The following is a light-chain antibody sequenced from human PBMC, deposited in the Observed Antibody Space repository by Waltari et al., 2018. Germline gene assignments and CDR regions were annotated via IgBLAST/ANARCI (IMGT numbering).Light chain of an antibody. CDR1: TGAVTSDYY. V-gene: IGLV7-43*01. Sequence: QTVVTQEPSLTVSPGGTVTLTCASSTGAVTSDYYPNWFQQKTGQAPRALIHSTSVGYSWNPTRFSGSLLGDKAALTLSGVQPEDEADYYCLLYYGGPWVFGGGTKVTVL. J-gene: IGLJ3*02. CDR3: LLYYGGPWV. CDR2: STS.